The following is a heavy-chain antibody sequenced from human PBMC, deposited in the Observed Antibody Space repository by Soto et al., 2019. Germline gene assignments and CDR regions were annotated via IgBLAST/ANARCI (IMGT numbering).Heavy chain of an antibody. CDR2: ISSGSSTI. J-gene: IGHJ6*03. V-gene: IGHV3-48*01. D-gene: IGHD5-12*01. CDR1: GFTFSSYS. CDR3: ARDYWSDIVATTIFYYYYYMDV. Sequence: PGGSLRLSCAASGFTFSSYSMNWVRQAPGKGLEWVSYISSGSSTIYYADSVKGRFTISRDNAKNSLYLQMNSLRAEDTAVYYCARDYWSDIVATTIFYYYYYMDVWGKGTTVTVSS.